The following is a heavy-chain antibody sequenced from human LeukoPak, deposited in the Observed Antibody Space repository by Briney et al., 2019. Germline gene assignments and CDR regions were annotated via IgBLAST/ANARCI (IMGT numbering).Heavy chain of an antibody. CDR1: GDSISRGDYY. J-gene: IGHJ4*02. D-gene: IGHD6-13*01. CDR2: INYSGNT. V-gene: IGHV4-30-4*01. Sequence: SQTLSLTCTVSGDSISRGDYYWSWIRQPPGKGLEWIGYINYSGNTYYTPSLKSRVIISMDTSKNQFSPKLSSVTAADTAVYYCARAAWYGPSREFDYWGQGTLVTVSS. CDR3: ARAAWYGPSREFDY.